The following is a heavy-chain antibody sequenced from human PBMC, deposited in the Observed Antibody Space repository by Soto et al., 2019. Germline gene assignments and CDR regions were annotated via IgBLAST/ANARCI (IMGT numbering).Heavy chain of an antibody. CDR1: GFTFSSYA. D-gene: IGHD2-15*01. J-gene: IGHJ4*02. Sequence: GGSLRLSCAASGFTFSSYAMHWVRQAPGKGLEWVAVISYDGSNKYYADSVKGRFTISRDNSKNTLYLQMNSLRAEDTAVYYCARDSIVVVVAAPTVFDYWGQGTLVTVSS. CDR3: ARDSIVVVVAAPTVFDY. CDR2: ISYDGSNK. V-gene: IGHV3-30-3*01.